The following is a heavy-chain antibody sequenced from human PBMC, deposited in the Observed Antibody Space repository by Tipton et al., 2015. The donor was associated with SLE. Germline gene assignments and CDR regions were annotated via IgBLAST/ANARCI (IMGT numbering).Heavy chain of an antibody. Sequence: SLRLSCAVYGGSFSSYYWSWVRQAPGKGLEWVSAISGSGGSTYYADSVKGRFTISRDNSKNTLYLQMNSLRAEDTAVYYCASYEMATNFDYWGQGTLVTVSS. V-gene: IGHV3-23*01. D-gene: IGHD5-24*01. J-gene: IGHJ4*02. CDR1: GGSFSSYY. CDR2: ISGSGGST. CDR3: ASYEMATNFDY.